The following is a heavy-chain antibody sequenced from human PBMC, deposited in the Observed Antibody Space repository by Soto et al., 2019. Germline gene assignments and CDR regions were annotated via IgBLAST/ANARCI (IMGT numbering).Heavy chain of an antibody. V-gene: IGHV3-30*18. CDR1: GFTFDNYG. CDR3: AKGFFVGATKSPFES. J-gene: IGHJ4*02. Sequence: VRLVQSGGGVVQPGRALTLACVASGFTFDNYGMHWVRQAPGQGLDWVAVIAYDGKNHYYEDSVKGRFTISRDNSRNTPYLQTNNLRPEDTGVYYCAKGFFVGATKSPFESWGQGTLVAVST. CDR2: IAYDGKNH. D-gene: IGHD1-26*01.